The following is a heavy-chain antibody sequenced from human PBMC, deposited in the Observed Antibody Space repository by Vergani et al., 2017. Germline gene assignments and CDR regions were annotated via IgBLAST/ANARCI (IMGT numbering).Heavy chain of an antibody. D-gene: IGHD3-22*01. CDR2: ISSSSSYI. Sequence: EVQLVESGGGLVKPGGSLRLSCAASGFTFSSYSMNWVRQAPGKGLEWFSSISSSSSYIYYADSVKGRFTISRDNAKNSLYLQMNSLRAEDTAVYYCARDAHYYDSGGDYWGQGTLVTVSS. V-gene: IGHV3-21*01. CDR1: GFTFSSYS. CDR3: ARDAHYYDSGGDY. J-gene: IGHJ4*02.